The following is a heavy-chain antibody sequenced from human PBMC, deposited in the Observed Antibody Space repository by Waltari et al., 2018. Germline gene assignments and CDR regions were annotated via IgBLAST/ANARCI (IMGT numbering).Heavy chain of an antibody. CDR1: GGSISSSSYY. V-gene: IGHV4-39*01. CDR3: ARRKMLPRSSWYSDAFDI. D-gene: IGHD6-13*01. Sequence: QLQLQESGPGLVKPSETLSLTCTVSGGSISSSSYYWGWIRQPPGKGLEWMGSIYYSRSTYYNPSLKSRVTISVDTSKNQFSLKLSSVTAADTAVYYCARRKMLPRSSWYSDAFDIWGQGTMVTVSS. J-gene: IGHJ3*02. CDR2: IYYSRST.